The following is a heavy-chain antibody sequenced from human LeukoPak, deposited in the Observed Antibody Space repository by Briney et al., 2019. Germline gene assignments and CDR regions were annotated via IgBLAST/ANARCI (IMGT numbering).Heavy chain of an antibody. J-gene: IGHJ6*03. CDR2: IRYNGNNQ. Sequence: GGSLRLSCAASGFTFSSYTMNWVRQAPGKGLEWVAFIRYNGNNQYYADSVKGRFTISRDNSKNTLYLQMNSLKGDDTAVYYCAKDSAFYYIDVWGKGTTVIISS. CDR1: GFTFSSYT. V-gene: IGHV3-30*02. D-gene: IGHD3-10*01. CDR3: AKDSAFYYIDV.